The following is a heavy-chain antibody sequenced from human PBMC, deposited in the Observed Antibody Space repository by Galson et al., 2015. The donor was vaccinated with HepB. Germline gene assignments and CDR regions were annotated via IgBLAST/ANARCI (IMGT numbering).Heavy chain of an antibody. D-gene: IGHD6-13*01. CDR1: GGSISSFY. CDR3: ARQRIAAAGTYYYYYGMDV. Sequence: SETLSLTCTVSGGSISSFYWTWIRRPAGKGLEWIGLFYTTGNTRYNPSLKSRVTMSVDTSKNQFSLKLYSVTAADTAVYYCARQRIAAAGTYYYYYGMDVWGQGTTVTVSS. J-gene: IGHJ6*02. CDR2: FYTTGNT. V-gene: IGHV4-4*07.